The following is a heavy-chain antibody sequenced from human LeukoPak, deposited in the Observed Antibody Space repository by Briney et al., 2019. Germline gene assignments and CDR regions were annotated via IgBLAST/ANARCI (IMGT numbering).Heavy chain of an antibody. CDR3: ARDGLTGTTDGTLDS. Sequence: PGGSLRLSCAASGFTFSTYVMHWVRQAPGKELEWVALIWYDESNEYYADSVKGRFTVSRDDSKNTLYLQMNRLIAEDTAMYYCARDGLTGTTDGTLDSWGQGTLVTVSS. CDR1: GFTFSTYV. J-gene: IGHJ4*02. D-gene: IGHD1-20*01. V-gene: IGHV3-30*02. CDR2: IWYDESNE.